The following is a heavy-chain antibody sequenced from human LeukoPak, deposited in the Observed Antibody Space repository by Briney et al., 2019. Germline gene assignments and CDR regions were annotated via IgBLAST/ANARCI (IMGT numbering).Heavy chain of an antibody. Sequence: PGGSLRLSCAASGFNFGSFWMSWVRQAPGKGLEWVSYISSSGSTIYYADSVKGRFTISRDNAKNSLYLQMNSLRAEDTAVYYCATNWNYGGMDVWGQGTTVTVSS. J-gene: IGHJ6*02. CDR1: GFNFGSFW. CDR2: ISSSGSTI. V-gene: IGHV3-48*04. CDR3: ATNWNYGGMDV. D-gene: IGHD1-1*01.